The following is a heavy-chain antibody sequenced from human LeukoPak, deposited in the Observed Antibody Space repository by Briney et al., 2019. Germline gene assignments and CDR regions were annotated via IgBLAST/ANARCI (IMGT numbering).Heavy chain of an antibody. J-gene: IGHJ6*02. CDR3: ARDTLRRKVLLWFGDPVYYGMDV. D-gene: IGHD3-10*01. V-gene: IGHV4-59*12. Sequence: SETLSLTCTVSGGSISSYYWSWIRQPPGKGLEWIGYIYYSGSTNYNPSLKSRVTISVDTSKNQFSLKLSSVTAADTAVYYCARDTLRRKVLLWFGDPVYYGMDVWGQGTTVTVSS. CDR2: IYYSGST. CDR1: GGSISSYY.